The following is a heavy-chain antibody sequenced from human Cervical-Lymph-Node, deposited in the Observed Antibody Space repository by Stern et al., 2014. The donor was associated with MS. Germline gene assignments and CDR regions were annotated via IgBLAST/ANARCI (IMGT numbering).Heavy chain of an antibody. CDR1: GFTFSSYD. Sequence: EVHLVESGGGLVQPGGSLRLSCAATGFTFSSYDIHWVRQVTGKGLEWVSSISSTGDTYYLGSVKGRFTISRENAKNSLYLQMNSLRAGDTAVYYCAREVSYYSGLDVWGQGTTVTVSS. CDR3: AREVSYYSGLDV. V-gene: IGHV3-13*01. D-gene: IGHD3-10*01. J-gene: IGHJ6*02. CDR2: ISSTGDT.